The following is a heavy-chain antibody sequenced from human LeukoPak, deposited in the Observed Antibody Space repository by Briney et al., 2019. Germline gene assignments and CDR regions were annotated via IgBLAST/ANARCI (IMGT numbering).Heavy chain of an antibody. CDR2: IYYSGNT. CDR1: GGSISSYY. J-gene: IGHJ4*02. CDR3: ARDKGEYYDSSGYLDY. Sequence: SETLSLTCTVSGGSISSYYWSWIRQPPGKGLEWIGYIYYSGNTNCNPALKSRVTMSVDTSKNQFSLKLSSVTAADTAVYYCARDKGEYYDSSGYLDYWGQGTLVTVSS. V-gene: IGHV4-59*01. D-gene: IGHD3-22*01.